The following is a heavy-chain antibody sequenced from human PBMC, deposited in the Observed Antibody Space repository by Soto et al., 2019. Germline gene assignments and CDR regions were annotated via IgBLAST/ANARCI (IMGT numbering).Heavy chain of an antibody. CDR2: IIPIFGTA. V-gene: IGHV1-69*12. CDR3: AREVVVAATGWFDP. J-gene: IGHJ5*02. CDR1: GGTFSSYA. D-gene: IGHD2-15*01. Sequence: QVQLVQSGAEVKKPGSSVKVSCKASGGTFSSYAISWVRQAPGQGLEWMGGIIPIFGTANYAQKFQGRVTIPADESKITAYRELSSLRSEDTAVYYCAREVVVAATGWFDPWGQGALVTVSS.